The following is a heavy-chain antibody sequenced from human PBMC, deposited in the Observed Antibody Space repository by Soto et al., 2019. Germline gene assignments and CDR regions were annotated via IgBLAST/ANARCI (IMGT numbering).Heavy chain of an antibody. J-gene: IGHJ5*02. CDR2: IYWDDDK. CDR1: GFSLSTSGVG. D-gene: IGHD3-16*01. V-gene: IGHV2-5*02. CDR3: EHSLYDYDWGTNWFEP. Sequence: QITLKESGPTLVKPTQTLTLTCTFSGFSLSTSGVGVGWIRQPPGKALEWLALIYWDDDKHYSPSLKNRLTINKDTSKSPALITITNLDPLYTSTYYDEHSLYDYDWGTNWFEPGGQGTLVTVSS.